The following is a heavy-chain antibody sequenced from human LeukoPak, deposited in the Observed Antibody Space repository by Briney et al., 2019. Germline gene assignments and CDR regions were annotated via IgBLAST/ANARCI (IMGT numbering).Heavy chain of an antibody. D-gene: IGHD3-16*01. CDR2: IYYSGST. Sequence: PSETLSLTCTVSGGSISSSSYYWGWIRQPPGKGLEWIGSIYYSGSTYYNPSLKSRVTISVDTSKSQFSLKLSSVTAADAAVYYCARGGGGSPFGYYYYYYMDVWGKGTTVTISS. V-gene: IGHV4-39*07. CDR1: GGSISSSSYY. J-gene: IGHJ6*03. CDR3: ARGGGGSPFGYYYYYYMDV.